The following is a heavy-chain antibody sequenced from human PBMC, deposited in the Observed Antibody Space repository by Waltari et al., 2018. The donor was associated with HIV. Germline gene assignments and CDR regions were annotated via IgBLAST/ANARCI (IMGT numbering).Heavy chain of an antibody. V-gene: IGHV4-31*03. CDR1: GGSITSGGYY. D-gene: IGHD2-15*01. CDR3: AGRYCSGGSCYSSDYYGMDV. Sequence: QVQLQETGPGLVKPSQTLSLTCTVSGGSITSGGYYWSWIRQHPGKGLEWIGYIYYSGSTYYNPSLKSRVTRSVDTSNNQFSLKLSSVTAADTAVYYCAGRYCSGGSCYSSDYYGMDVWGQGTTVTVSS. J-gene: IGHJ6*02. CDR2: IYYSGST.